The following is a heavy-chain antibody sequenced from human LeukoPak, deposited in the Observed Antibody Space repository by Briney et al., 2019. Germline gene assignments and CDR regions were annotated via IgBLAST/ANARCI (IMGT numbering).Heavy chain of an antibody. V-gene: IGHV3-23*01. J-gene: IGHJ4*02. CDR2: IEQDSSGT. D-gene: IGHD1-1*01. Sequence: PGGSLRLSCKASGFTFSLFAMTWVRQTPGGGLEWVSTIEQDSSGTYSADSVKGRFAISRDNSKNTLCLQLSSLTAEDTAVYYCAKDEGRLINNWYRQYWGQGTPVTVSS. CDR3: AKDEGRLINNWYRQY. CDR1: GFTFSLFA.